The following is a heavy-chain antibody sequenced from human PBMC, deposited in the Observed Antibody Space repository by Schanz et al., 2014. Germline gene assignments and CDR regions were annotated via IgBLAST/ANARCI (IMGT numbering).Heavy chain of an antibody. D-gene: IGHD6-19*01. CDR1: GFTFSSYA. J-gene: IGHJ4*02. CDR2: VSSSSSYT. V-gene: IGHV3-48*04. Sequence: EVQLVESGGGLVQPGGSLRLSCAASGFTFSSYAMTWVRQAPGRGLEWVSYVSSSSSYTHYADSVKGRFTISRDNAKNSLYLQMNSLRVEDTAVYYCAASSGWHPSTDYWGQGTLVTVSS. CDR3: AASSGWHPSTDY.